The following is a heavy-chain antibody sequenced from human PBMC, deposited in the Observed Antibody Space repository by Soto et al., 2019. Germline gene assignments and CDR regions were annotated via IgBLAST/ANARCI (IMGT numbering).Heavy chain of an antibody. J-gene: IGHJ4*02. V-gene: IGHV1-8*01. Sequence: QVHLVQSGAEVKQPGASVKVSCRTSGYTFANYDISWVRQATGQDLEWMGWMNPDSGNTGYAQKFQGRVTLTRDTSISPAERGLNSLTSEATATYYCARAIRDQLLSDYWGQGSLAIVSS. CDR2: MNPDSGNT. CDR1: GYTFANYD. D-gene: IGHD1-26*01. CDR3: ARAIRDQLLSDY.